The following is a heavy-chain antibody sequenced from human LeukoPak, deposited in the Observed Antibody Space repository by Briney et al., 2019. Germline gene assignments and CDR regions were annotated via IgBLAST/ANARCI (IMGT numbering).Heavy chain of an antibody. CDR1: GFTFRDYA. CDR2: IPYDGSKK. Sequence: GRSLRLSCAASGFTFRDYAMHWVRQAPGKGLEWLALIPYDGSKKYYVDSVKGRFTISRDNSKNTLYLQMNSLRPEDTAAYYCAKDRSNGFYYGMDVWGQGTTVIV. V-gene: IGHV3-30*18. D-gene: IGHD6-25*01. CDR3: AKDRSNGFYYGMDV. J-gene: IGHJ6*02.